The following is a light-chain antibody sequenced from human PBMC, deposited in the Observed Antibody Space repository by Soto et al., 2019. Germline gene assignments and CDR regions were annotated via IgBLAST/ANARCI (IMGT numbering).Light chain of an antibody. V-gene: IGLV2-11*01. CDR3: CSYTSSSIWV. Sequence: QSALTQPRSVSGSPGQSVTISCTGTSSDVGGYKYVSWYQHHPGKAPKLMIYDVTERPSGVPDRFSASKSGNTASLTISGLQADDEADYYCCSYTSSSIWVFGGGTKLTVL. CDR1: SSDVGGYKY. J-gene: IGLJ3*02. CDR2: DVT.